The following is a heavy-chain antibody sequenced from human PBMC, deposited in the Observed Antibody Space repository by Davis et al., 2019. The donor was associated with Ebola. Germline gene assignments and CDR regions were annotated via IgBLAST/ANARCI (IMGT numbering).Heavy chain of an antibody. CDR3: AGNNWFDP. CDR1: GDSVSSHSAA. CDR2: TYYRSKWYN. V-gene: IGHV6-1*01. D-gene: IGHD6-13*01. Sequence: SQTLSLTCAISGDSVSSHSAAWNWIRQSPSRGLEWLGRTYYRSKWYNDYAVSVKSRITINPDTSKNQFSLQLNSVTPEDTAVWAAAGNNWFDPWGQGTLVTVSS. J-gene: IGHJ5*02.